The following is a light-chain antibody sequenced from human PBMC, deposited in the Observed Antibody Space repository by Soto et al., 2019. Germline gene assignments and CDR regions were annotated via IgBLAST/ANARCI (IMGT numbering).Light chain of an antibody. J-gene: IGLJ1*01. CDR3: GSYTSKSTYV. CDR1: SSDIGRYNY. V-gene: IGLV2-14*01. Sequence: QSALTQPASVSGSPGQSITISCTGTSSDIGRYNYVSWYQQHPGKAPKLMIYEVSNRPSGVSNRFSGSKSGNTASLTISGLQAEDEADFYCGSYTSKSTYVFGSGTKLTVL. CDR2: EVS.